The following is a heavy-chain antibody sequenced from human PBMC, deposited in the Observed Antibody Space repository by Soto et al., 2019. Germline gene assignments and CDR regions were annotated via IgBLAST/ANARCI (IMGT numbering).Heavy chain of an antibody. CDR3: TRGGDADTNGH. V-gene: IGHV4-61*01. CDR1: GGSVKIGTYY. D-gene: IGHD2-21*01. J-gene: IGHJ4*02. Sequence: SETLSLTCTVPGGSVKIGTYYWRWIRQPPGKGLEWIGFIHYSGSTNYNPSLKSRVTMSVDTSKNQFSLMLASVNAADTAVYYCTRGGDADTNGHWGQGTLVTVSS. CDR2: IHYSGST.